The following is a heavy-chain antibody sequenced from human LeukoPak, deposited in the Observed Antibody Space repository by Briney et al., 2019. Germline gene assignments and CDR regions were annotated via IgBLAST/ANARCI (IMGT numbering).Heavy chain of an antibody. J-gene: IGHJ4*02. CDR2: IYSGGST. CDR3: AKASGASRPYYFVY. D-gene: IGHD3-10*01. Sequence: GGSLRLSCAASGFTVSSNYMSWVRQAPGKGLEWVSVIYSGGSTYYADSVKGRFTISRGNSKNTLYLQINSLRVEDAAVYYCAKASGASRPYYFVYWGQGTLVTVSS. V-gene: IGHV3-53*01. CDR1: GFTVSSNY.